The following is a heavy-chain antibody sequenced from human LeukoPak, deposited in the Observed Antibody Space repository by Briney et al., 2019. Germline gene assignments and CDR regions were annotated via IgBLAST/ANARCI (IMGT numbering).Heavy chain of an antibody. V-gene: IGHV5-51*01. J-gene: IGHJ4*02. CDR2: IYPGDSDT. CDR1: GYSFSDYW. CDR3: ARHLQLTTDHLLTSYYSAPGH. Sequence: GESLKISCKASGYSFSDYWIGWVRQMPGKGLEWMGIIYPGDSDTRYSPSVQGQVTISADESTNTAYLQWSSLKASDTAMYYCARHLQLTTDHLLTSYYSAPGHWGQGTLVTVSS. D-gene: IGHD3-9*01.